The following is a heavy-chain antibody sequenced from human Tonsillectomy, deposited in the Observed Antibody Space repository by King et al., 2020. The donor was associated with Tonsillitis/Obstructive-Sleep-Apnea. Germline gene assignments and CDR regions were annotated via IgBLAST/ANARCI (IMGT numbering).Heavy chain of an antibody. CDR1: GITVSSSY. CDR3: ARDRGNWGNREWYSDL. D-gene: IGHD7-27*01. J-gene: IGHJ2*01. V-gene: IGHV3-66*01. Sequence: EVQLVESGGGLIQPGGSLRLSCAASGITVSSSYMSWVRHVPGKWLVWVSVIYSGGDTYYADSVKDRLSLYRNISKNTLFLQMNSRRAEDTALYYCARDRGNWGNREWYSDLGGRGTLVPVSS. CDR2: IYSGGDT.